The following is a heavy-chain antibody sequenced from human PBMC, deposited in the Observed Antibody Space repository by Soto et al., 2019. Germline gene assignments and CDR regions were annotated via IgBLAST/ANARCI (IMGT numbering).Heavy chain of an antibody. CDR2: IFANGHT. D-gene: IGHD3-3*01. CDR3: VVSFAASGLNWLDP. V-gene: IGHV4-4*07. J-gene: IGHJ5*02. Sequence: PAETLSLTYIGSGGSIREKYCHWIRQPPGKGLEWNGLIFANGHTVYNPSLMSMVTMPLDASKHQFFLMLTLMTPAHSAAYYCVVSFAASGLNWLDPWGRGTLVTVFS. CDR1: GGSIREKY.